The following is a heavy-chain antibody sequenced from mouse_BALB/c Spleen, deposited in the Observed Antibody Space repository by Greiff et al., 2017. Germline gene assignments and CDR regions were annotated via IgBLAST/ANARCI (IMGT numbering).Heavy chain of an antibody. V-gene: IGHV1-7*01. CDR3: ARGDSSGPYYAMDY. J-gene: IGHJ4*01. Sequence: QVQLKESGAELAKPGASVKMSCKASGYTFTSYWMHWVKQRPGQGLEWIGYINPSTGYTEYNQKFKDKATLTADKSSSTAYMQLSSLTSEDSAVYYCARGDSSGPYYAMDYWGQGTSVTVSS. CDR1: GYTFTSYW. CDR2: INPSTGYT. D-gene: IGHD3-2*01.